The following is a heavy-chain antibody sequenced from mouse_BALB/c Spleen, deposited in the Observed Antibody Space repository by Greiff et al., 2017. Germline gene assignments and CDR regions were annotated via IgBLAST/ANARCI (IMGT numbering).Heavy chain of an antibody. V-gene: IGHV1S137*01. CDR1: GYTFTDYA. D-gene: IGHD1-1*01. J-gene: IGHJ4*01. CDR3: ARVYYGTLYAMDY. Sequence: VKLQQSGAELVRPGVSVKISCKGSGYTFTDYAMHWVKQSHAKSLEWIGVISTYYGDASYNQKFKGKATMTVDKSSSTAYMELARLTSEDSAIYYCARVYYGTLYAMDYWGQGTSVTVSS. CDR2: ISTYYGDA.